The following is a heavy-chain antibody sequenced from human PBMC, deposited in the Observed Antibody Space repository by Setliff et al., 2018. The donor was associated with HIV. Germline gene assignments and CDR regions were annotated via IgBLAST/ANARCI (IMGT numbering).Heavy chain of an antibody. CDR3: ARENPADIVVVVAATPGVYFDY. CDR2: ISPSGGST. Sequence: ASVKVSCKASGYTFTSYYMHWVRQAPGQGLEWMGIISPSGGSTSYAQKFQGRVTMTRDTSTSTVYMELSSLRSEDTAVYYCARENPADIVVVVAATPGVYFDYWGQGTLVTVSS. V-gene: IGHV1-46*01. J-gene: IGHJ4*02. CDR1: GYTFTSYY. D-gene: IGHD2-15*01.